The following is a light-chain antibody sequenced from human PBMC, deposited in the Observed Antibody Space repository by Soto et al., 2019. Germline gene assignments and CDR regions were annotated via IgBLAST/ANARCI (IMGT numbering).Light chain of an antibody. Sequence: EIVMTQSPATLSVSPGERATLSCRASQSVSSNLAWYQQKPGQAPRLLIYGASTRATGIPARFSGGGSGTEFTLTISSLQSEDFAVYYCQQYNKWPPFFGGGTKVEIK. CDR2: GAS. V-gene: IGKV3-15*01. CDR1: QSVSSN. J-gene: IGKJ4*01. CDR3: QQYNKWPPF.